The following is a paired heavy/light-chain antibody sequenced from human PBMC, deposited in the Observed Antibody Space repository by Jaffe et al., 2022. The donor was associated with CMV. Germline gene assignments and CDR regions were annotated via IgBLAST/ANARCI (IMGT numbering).Light chain of an antibody. CDR1: QSVSSSY. CDR2: GAS. CDR3: QQYGSSRYT. J-gene: IGKJ2*01. V-gene: IGKV3-20*01. Sequence: EIVLTQSPGTLSLSPGERATLSCRASQSVSSSYLAWYQQKPGQAPRLLIYGASSRATGIPDRFSGSGSGTDFTLTISRLEPEDFAVYYCQQYGSSRYTFGQGTKLEIK.
Heavy chain of an antibody. Sequence: EVQLVESGGGLVKPGGSLRLSCAASGFTFSNAWMSWVRQAPGKGLEWVGRIKSKTDGGTTDYAAPVKGRFTISRDDSKNTLYLQMNSLKTEDTAVYYCTTSPEAHRVWFGEGGYYYYMDVWGKGTTVTVSS. CDR2: IKSKTDGGTT. J-gene: IGHJ6*03. D-gene: IGHD3-10*01. CDR1: GFTFSNAW. V-gene: IGHV3-15*01. CDR3: TTSPEAHRVWFGEGGYYYYMDV.